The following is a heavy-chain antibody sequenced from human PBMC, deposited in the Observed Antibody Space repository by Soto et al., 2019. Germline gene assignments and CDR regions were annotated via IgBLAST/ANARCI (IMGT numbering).Heavy chain of an antibody. V-gene: IGHV1-2*04. CDR2: INPNSGGT. CDR1: GYTFTGYY. D-gene: IGHD3-10*01. Sequence: QVQLVQSGAEVKKPGASVKVSCKASGYTFTGYYMHWVRQAPGQGLEWMGWINPNSGGTNYAQKFQGWVTMTXXTXIXXAYMELSRLRSDDTAVYYCAREAGSPAAQLEAFDIWGQGTMVTVSS. CDR3: AREAGSPAAQLEAFDI. J-gene: IGHJ3*02.